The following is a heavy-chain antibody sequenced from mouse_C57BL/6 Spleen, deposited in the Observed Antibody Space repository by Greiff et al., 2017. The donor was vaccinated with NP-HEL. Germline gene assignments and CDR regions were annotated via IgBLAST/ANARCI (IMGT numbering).Heavy chain of an antibody. J-gene: IGHJ3*01. V-gene: IGHV7-3*01. D-gene: IGHD2-4*01. CDR3: ARTYDYAFAY. CDR1: GFTFTDYY. CDR2: IRNKANGYTT. Sequence: EVQLVESGGGLVQPGGSLSLSCAASGFTFTDYYMSWVRQPPGKALEWLGFIRNKANGYTTEYSASVKGRFTISRDNSQSILYLQMNALRAEDSATYYCARTYDYAFAYWGQGTLGTVSA.